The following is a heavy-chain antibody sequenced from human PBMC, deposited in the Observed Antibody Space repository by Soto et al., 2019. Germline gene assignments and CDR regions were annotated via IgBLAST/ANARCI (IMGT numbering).Heavy chain of an antibody. V-gene: IGHV4-4*02. Sequence: QVQLQESGPGLVKPSGTLSLTCTVSGGSISSDNWWSWVRQPPGKGLEWIGEIYHSGSTNYSPSLTSRVPISVDKSKNHFSLKLSSVTAADTAIYYCTRRPPDYYGSGSYSDYWGQGTLVTVSS. CDR1: GGSISSDNW. D-gene: IGHD3-10*01. CDR3: TRRPPDYYGSGSYSDY. J-gene: IGHJ4*02. CDR2: IYHSGST.